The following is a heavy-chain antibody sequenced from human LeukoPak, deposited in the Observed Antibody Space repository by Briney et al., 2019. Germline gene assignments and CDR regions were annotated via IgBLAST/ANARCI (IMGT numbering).Heavy chain of an antibody. Sequence: GRSLRLSCAASGFTFSSYGMHWVRQAPGKGLEWVAVIWYDGSNKYYADSVKGRFTISGDNSKNTLYLQMNSLRAEDTAVYYCARDLTGYGDSYYFDYWGQGTLVTVSS. V-gene: IGHV3-33*01. CDR3: ARDLTGYGDSYYFDY. CDR1: GFTFSSYG. CDR2: IWYDGSNK. J-gene: IGHJ4*02. D-gene: IGHD4-17*01.